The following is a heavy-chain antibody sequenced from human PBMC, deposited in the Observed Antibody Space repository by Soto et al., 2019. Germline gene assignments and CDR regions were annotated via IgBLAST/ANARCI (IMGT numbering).Heavy chain of an antibody. CDR1: GFIFSSYS. J-gene: IGHJ3*02. Sequence: QVQLVESGGGVVQPGRSLRLSCAASGFIFSSYSMHWVRQAPGKGLEWVAIISNDGSNKYYVDSVKGRFTISRDNSNNTLSLQMNSLRAEDTAVYYCARDQFLDAFDIWGQGTMVTVS. V-gene: IGHV3-30-3*01. CDR2: ISNDGSNK. CDR3: ARDQFLDAFDI. D-gene: IGHD2-21*01.